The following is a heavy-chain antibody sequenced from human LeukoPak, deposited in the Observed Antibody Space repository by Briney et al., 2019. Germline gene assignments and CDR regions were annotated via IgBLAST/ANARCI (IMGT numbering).Heavy chain of an antibody. D-gene: IGHD1-1*01. J-gene: IGHJ3*02. CDR3: AKCNLDNCREGFDI. V-gene: IGHV3-23*01. CDR1: GLTFSSNA. Sequence: GGSLRLSCAAAGLTFSSNALSWVPQAPGGGLDWLSSICGSSTTYHLDLGKGRFTISRYKSKNALYLQMNSLRAEDTALYYCAKCNLDNCREGFDIWGQGTMVTVSS. CDR2: ICGSSTT.